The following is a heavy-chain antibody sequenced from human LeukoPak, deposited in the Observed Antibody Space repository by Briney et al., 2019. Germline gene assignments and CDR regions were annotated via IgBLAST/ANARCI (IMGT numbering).Heavy chain of an antibody. CDR3: ARSAAAFSTYYYYMDV. D-gene: IGHD6-13*01. J-gene: IGHJ6*03. V-gene: IGHV4-59*11. CDR2: IYYSGST. Sequence: SETLSLTCSVSGASISSHYWSWIRQPPGKGLEWIGYIYYSGSTNYNPSLKSRVTISVDTSKNQFSLKLSSVTAADTAMYYCARSAAAFSTYYYYMDVWGKGTTVTISS. CDR1: GASISSHY.